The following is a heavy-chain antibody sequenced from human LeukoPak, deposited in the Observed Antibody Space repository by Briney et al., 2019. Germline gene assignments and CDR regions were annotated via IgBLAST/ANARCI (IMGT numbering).Heavy chain of an antibody. J-gene: IGHJ6*02. V-gene: IGHV4-39*01. Sequence: NSSETLSLTCTVSGGSISSSGYYWGWIRQPPGKGLEWIGSIYYSGSTYYNPSLKSRVTISVDTSKNQFSLKLSSVTAADTAVYYCARQWSSSSYYYGMDVWGQGTTVTVSS. CDR2: IYYSGST. CDR1: GGSISSSGYY. CDR3: ARQWSSSSYYYGMDV. D-gene: IGHD6-6*01.